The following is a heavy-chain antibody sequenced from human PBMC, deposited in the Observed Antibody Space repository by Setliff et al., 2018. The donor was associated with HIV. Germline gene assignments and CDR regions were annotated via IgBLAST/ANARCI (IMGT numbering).Heavy chain of an antibody. Sequence: SETLSLTCTVSGDSISSANYFWNWIRQPAGKGLEWIGHIYTTGRTNYNPSLKSRVTISLDTSKNQFSLKLSSVTAADTAVYYCARGGGYDRSGYYPFDYWGQGTPVTVSS. CDR3: ARGGGYDRSGYYPFDY. CDR1: GDSISSANYF. CDR2: IYTTGRT. J-gene: IGHJ4*02. V-gene: IGHV4-61*09. D-gene: IGHD3-22*01.